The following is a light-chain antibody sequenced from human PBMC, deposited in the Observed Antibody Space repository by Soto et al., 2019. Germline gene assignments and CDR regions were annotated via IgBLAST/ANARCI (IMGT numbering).Light chain of an antibody. Sequence: DIQMTQSPSSVSASIGDRVTITCRASQGINSLLAWYQQKPGKAPKLLIYAASSLQTGVPSRFRGSGSGTDFTLTISSLQPGDFATYYCQQANSFPSLTFGGGTKVEIK. CDR3: QQANSFPSLT. CDR2: AAS. V-gene: IGKV1D-12*01. J-gene: IGKJ4*01. CDR1: QGINSL.